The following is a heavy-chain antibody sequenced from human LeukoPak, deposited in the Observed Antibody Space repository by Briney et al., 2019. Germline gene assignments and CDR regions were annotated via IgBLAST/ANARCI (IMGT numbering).Heavy chain of an antibody. CDR1: GFILNNFA. CDR2: SSGRGGSP. V-gene: IGHV3-23*01. Sequence: TGGSLRLSCAASGFILNNFAMSWVRQAPGKGLEWVSMSSGRGGSPYYADSVKGRFSTSRDDSKNTVYLLMNSLRVEDTAVYYCAKDRSGYGRDYFDYWGQGILVTVSS. D-gene: IGHD6-25*01. CDR3: AKDRSGYGRDYFDY. J-gene: IGHJ4*02.